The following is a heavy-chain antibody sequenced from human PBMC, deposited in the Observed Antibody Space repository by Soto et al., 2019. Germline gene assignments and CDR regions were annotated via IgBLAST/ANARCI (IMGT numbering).Heavy chain of an antibody. Sequence: GGSLRLSCAASGFTFSSYAMSWVRQAPGKGLEWVSAISGSGGSTYYADSVKGRFTISRDNSKNTLYLQMNSLRAEDTAVYYCAKDSWGYDLSENFDYWGQGTLVTVSS. D-gene: IGHD5-12*01. CDR2: ISGSGGST. CDR1: GFTFSSYA. CDR3: AKDSWGYDLSENFDY. V-gene: IGHV3-23*01. J-gene: IGHJ4*02.